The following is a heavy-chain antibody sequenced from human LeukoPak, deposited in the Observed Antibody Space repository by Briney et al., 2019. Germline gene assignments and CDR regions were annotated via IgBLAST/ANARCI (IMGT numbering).Heavy chain of an antibody. D-gene: IGHD1-26*01. CDR3: ATGSGSYLLDY. J-gene: IGHJ4*02. CDR1: GFTLSHYY. CDR2: ISSSGSTI. V-gene: IGHV3-11*04. Sequence: PGGSLRLSCAASGFTLSHYYMSWIRQASGKGLEWVSYISSSGSTIYYADSVKGRFTISRDNAKNSLYLQMNSLRAEDTAVYYCATGSGSYLLDYWGQGTLVTVSS.